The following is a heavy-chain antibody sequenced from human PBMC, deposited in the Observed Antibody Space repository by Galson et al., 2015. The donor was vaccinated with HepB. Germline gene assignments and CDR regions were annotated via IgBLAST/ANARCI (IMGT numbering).Heavy chain of an antibody. V-gene: IGHV3-30-3*01. CDR2: ISYDGSNK. D-gene: IGHD1-7*01. J-gene: IGHJ6*03. CDR1: GFTFSSYA. Sequence: SLRLSCAASGFTFSSYAMHWVRQAPGKGLEWVAVISYDGSNKYYADSVKGRFTISRDNSKNTLYLQMNSLRAEDTAVYYCASNWNYGDYYYYMDVWGKGTTVTVSS. CDR3: ASNWNYGDYYYYMDV.